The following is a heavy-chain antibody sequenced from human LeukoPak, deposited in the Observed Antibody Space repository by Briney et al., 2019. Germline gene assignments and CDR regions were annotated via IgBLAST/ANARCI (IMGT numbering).Heavy chain of an antibody. V-gene: IGHV1-46*01. Sequence: ASVKVSCKASGYTFTSYYMHWVRQAPGQGLEWMGIINPSGGSTSYAQKFQGRVTMTRDTSTSTVYMELSSLRSEDTAVYYCARVGKYYDYVWGSFRLISGWYDDDAFDIWGQGTMVTVSS. CDR2: INPSGGST. CDR3: ARVGKYYDYVWGSFRLISGWYDDDAFDI. D-gene: IGHD3-16*02. J-gene: IGHJ3*02. CDR1: GYTFTSYY.